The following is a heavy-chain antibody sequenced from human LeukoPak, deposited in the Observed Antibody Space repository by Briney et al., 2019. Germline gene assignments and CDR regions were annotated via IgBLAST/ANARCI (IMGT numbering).Heavy chain of an antibody. Sequence: GGSLRLSCAASGFTLYSYSMYWVRQAPGKGLEWVSSISSTGTYIYYADSVKGRFTISRDNAKKSVFLQMNSLRAEDTAVYYFAREGELLTLYYYYMDVWGKGTTVTVSS. D-gene: IGHD1-26*01. V-gene: IGHV3-21*01. J-gene: IGHJ6*03. CDR3: AREGELLTLYYYYMDV. CDR1: GFTLYSYS. CDR2: ISSTGTYI.